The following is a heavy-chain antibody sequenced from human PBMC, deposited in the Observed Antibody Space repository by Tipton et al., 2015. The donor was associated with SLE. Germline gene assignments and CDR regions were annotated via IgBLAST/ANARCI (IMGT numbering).Heavy chain of an antibody. Sequence: AGLVKPSETLSLTCTVSGGSISSYYWSWIRQPPGKGLEWIGEINHSGSTNYNPSLKSRVTISVDTSKNQFSLKLSSVTAADTAVYYCARGGGFDPWGQGPLVTVSS. J-gene: IGHJ5*02. D-gene: IGHD3-16*01. CDR1: GGSISSYY. CDR2: INHSGST. V-gene: IGHV4-34*01. CDR3: ARGGGFDP.